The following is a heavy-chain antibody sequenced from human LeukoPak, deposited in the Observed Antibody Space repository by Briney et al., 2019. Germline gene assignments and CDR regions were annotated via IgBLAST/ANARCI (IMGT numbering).Heavy chain of an antibody. Sequence: PGGSLRVSCAASGFTFSTYSMNWVRQCPGKGLEWVSVIYSGGSTYFADSVKGRFTISRDNSKNTLYLQMNSLRAEDTAVYYCARGASYSSDWYDAFDIWGQGTMVTVSS. J-gene: IGHJ3*02. CDR2: IYSGGST. CDR1: GFTFSTYS. V-gene: IGHV3-53*01. CDR3: ARGASYSSDWYDAFDI. D-gene: IGHD6-19*01.